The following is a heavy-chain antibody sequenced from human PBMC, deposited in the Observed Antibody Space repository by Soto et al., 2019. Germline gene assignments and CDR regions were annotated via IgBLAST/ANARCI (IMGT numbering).Heavy chain of an antibody. CDR2: ISWDGGST. D-gene: IGHD5-18*01. CDR3: AKGGYSYGYPFDP. Sequence: RGSLRLSCAASGFTFDDYTMHWVRQAPGKGLEWVSLISWDGGSTYYADSVKGRFTISRDNSKNSLYLQMNSLRTEDTALYYCAKGGYSYGYPFDPWGQGTLVTVSS. V-gene: IGHV3-43*01. J-gene: IGHJ5*02. CDR1: GFTFDDYT.